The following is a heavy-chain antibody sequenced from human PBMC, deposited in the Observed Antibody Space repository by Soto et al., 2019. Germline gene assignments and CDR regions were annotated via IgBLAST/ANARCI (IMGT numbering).Heavy chain of an antibody. V-gene: IGHV4-30-2*01. Sequence: SETLSLTCAVSGGSISSGGYSWSWIRQPPGKGLEWIGYIYHSGSTYYNPSLKSRVTISVDRSKNQFSLKLSSVTAADTAVYYCARGAGYYYYNYYFDYWGQGTLVTVSS. CDR1: GGSISSGGYS. J-gene: IGHJ4*02. D-gene: IGHD3-22*01. CDR2: IYHSGST. CDR3: ARGAGYYYYNYYFDY.